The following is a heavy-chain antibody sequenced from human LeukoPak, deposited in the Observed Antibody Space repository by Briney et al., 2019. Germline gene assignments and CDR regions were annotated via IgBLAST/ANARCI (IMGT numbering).Heavy chain of an antibody. CDR3: ARDLIYNWFDP. CDR2: ISSSSSYI. CDR1: GFTFSSYS. D-gene: IGHD3-3*02. Sequence: GGSLRLSCAASGFTFSSYSMNWVRQAPGKGLEWVSSISSSSSYIYYADSVKGRFTISRDNAKSSLYLQMNSLRAEDTAVYYCARDLIYNWFDPWGQGTLVTVSS. J-gene: IGHJ5*02. V-gene: IGHV3-21*01.